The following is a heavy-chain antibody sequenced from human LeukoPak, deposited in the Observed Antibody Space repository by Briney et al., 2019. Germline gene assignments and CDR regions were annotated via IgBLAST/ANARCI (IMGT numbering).Heavy chain of an antibody. CDR2: IYTSGST. Sequence: SETLSLTCTVSGGSISSYYWSWIRQPAGKGLEWIGRIYTSGSTNYNPSLKSRVTMSVDTSKNQFSLRLDSVTAADTAMYYCAREHRGRDGYTLDYWGQGILVTVSS. J-gene: IGHJ4*02. CDR3: AREHRGRDGYTLDY. D-gene: IGHD5-24*01. V-gene: IGHV4-4*07. CDR1: GGSISSYY.